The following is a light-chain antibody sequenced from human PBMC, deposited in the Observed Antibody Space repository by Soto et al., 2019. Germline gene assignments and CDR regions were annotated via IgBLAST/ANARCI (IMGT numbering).Light chain of an antibody. CDR3: LQDYNYPRT. Sequence: AIQMTQSPSSLSASVGDRVTITCRASQGIRTELGWYQQKPGKAPKLLIYGASTLQSGVTSRFSGSGSGTDFTLTISSLQPEDFATYYCLQDYNYPRTFGQGTKVEIK. CDR2: GAS. J-gene: IGKJ1*01. CDR1: QGIRTE. V-gene: IGKV1-6*01.